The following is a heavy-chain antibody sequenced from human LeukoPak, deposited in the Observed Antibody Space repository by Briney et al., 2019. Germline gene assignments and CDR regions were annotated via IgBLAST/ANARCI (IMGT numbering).Heavy chain of an antibody. D-gene: IGHD3-9*01. J-gene: IGHJ3*02. CDR2: ICHSGST. Sequence: PSETLSLTCTVSGYSISSGYYWGWIRQPPGKGLEWIGSICHSGSTYYNPSLKSRVTISVDTSKNQFSLKLSSVTAADTAMYYCARLYYDILTGYYHGAFDIWGQGTMVTVSS. CDR1: GYSISSGYY. CDR3: ARLYYDILTGYYHGAFDI. V-gene: IGHV4-38-2*02.